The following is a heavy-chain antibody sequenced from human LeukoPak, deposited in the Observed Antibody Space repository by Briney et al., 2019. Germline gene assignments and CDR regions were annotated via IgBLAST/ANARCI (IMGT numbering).Heavy chain of an antibody. CDR1: GFTFDDYA. CDR2: INWNGRIT. Sequence: GGSLRLSCAASGFTFDDYAMNWVRQVPGRGLEWVSGINWNGRITEYADPVKDRFAISRQNTKNSLYLYMNNLGGEDTALYFCARGSVQLWLRDTYYYMDVWGKGTTVTVSS. J-gene: IGHJ6*03. CDR3: ARGSVQLWLRDTYYYMDV. D-gene: IGHD5-18*01. V-gene: IGHV3-20*04.